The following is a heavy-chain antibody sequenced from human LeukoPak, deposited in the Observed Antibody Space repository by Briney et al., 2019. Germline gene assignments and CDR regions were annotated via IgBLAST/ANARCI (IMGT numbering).Heavy chain of an antibody. Sequence: SETLSLTCTVSGGSISRYYWSWIRQPPGKGLEWIGYIYYSGSTNYNPSLKSRVTISVDTSKNQFSLKLSSVTAADTAVYYCARHRPTLGYYYFDYWGQGTLVTVSS. J-gene: IGHJ4*02. V-gene: IGHV4-59*08. D-gene: IGHD3-22*01. CDR2: IYYSGST. CDR3: ARHRPTLGYYYFDY. CDR1: GGSISRYY.